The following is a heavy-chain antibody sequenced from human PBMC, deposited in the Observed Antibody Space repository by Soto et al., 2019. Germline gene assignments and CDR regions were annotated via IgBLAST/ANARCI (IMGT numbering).Heavy chain of an antibody. D-gene: IGHD6-6*01. CDR3: ARSAVSIAARWFDY. CDR1: GGTFSSYA. Sequence: ASVKVSCKASGGTFSSYAISWVRQAPGQGLEWMGGIIPIFGTANYAQKFQGRVTITADESTSTAYMELSSLRSEDTAVYYCARSAVSIAARWFDYWGQGTLVTVSS. CDR2: IIPIFGTA. V-gene: IGHV1-69*13. J-gene: IGHJ4*02.